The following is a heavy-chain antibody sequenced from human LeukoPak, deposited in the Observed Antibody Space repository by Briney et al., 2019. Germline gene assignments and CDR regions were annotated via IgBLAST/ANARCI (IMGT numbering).Heavy chain of an antibody. CDR1: GYTFTGYY. J-gene: IGHJ3*02. D-gene: IGHD3-9*01. Sequence: ASVKVSCKASGYTFTGYYMHWVRQAPGQGLEWMGWINPNSGGTNYAQKFRGRVTMTRDASISTAYMELSRLRSDDTAVYYCARVADILTGYDAFDIWGQGTMVTVSS. CDR2: INPNSGGT. V-gene: IGHV1-2*02. CDR3: ARVADILTGYDAFDI.